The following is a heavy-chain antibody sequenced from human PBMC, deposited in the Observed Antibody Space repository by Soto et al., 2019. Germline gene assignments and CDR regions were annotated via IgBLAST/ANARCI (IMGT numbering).Heavy chain of an antibody. CDR3: AKTGQPPYYYYGLDV. D-gene: IGHD1-1*01. CDR2: ISGYNGDA. J-gene: IGHJ6*02. V-gene: IGHV1-18*01. Sequence: QGQLVQSGAEVKMPGASVKVSCKASGYTFTRYGISWVRQAPGQGLQWMGWISGYNGDANYAQRFQGRVSMTIDTSTTTDYMELRTLTSDDTGVYYCAKTGQPPYYYYGLDVWGQGTTVTVSS. CDR1: GYTFTRYG.